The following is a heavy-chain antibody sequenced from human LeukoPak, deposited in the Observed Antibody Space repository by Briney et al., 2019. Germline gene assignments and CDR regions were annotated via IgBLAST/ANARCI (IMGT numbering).Heavy chain of an antibody. Sequence: SETMSLTCTVSGGSISSYYWSWIRQPPGKGLEWIANIYHTGSTNYNPSLSSRVTISIDTAKNQFSLKLTSVTAADTAVYYCARRGRNSSGWQDYLWGQGTLVTVSS. CDR1: GGSISSYY. CDR3: ARRGRNSSGWQDYL. V-gene: IGHV4-59*01. D-gene: IGHD6-25*01. CDR2: IYHTGST. J-gene: IGHJ4*02.